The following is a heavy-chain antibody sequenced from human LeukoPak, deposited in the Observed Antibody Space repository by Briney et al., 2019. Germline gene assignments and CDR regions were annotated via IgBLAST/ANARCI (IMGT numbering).Heavy chain of an antibody. V-gene: IGHV5-51*01. D-gene: IGHD3-9*01. Sequence: GESLKISCKGSGYSFTTYWIGWVRQMPGKGLEWMGIIYPGDSDTRYSPSFQGQVTISADKSISTAYLQWGSLKASDTAMYYCARIGVILTGYYPFDYWGQGTLVTVSS. CDR2: IYPGDSDT. CDR3: ARIGVILTGYYPFDY. CDR1: GYSFTTYW. J-gene: IGHJ4*02.